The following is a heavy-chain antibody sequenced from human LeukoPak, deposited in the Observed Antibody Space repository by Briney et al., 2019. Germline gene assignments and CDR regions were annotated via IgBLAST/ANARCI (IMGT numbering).Heavy chain of an antibody. J-gene: IGHJ4*02. CDR2: ISYDGSNK. Sequence: PGGSLRLSCAASGFTFSSYAMHWVRQAPGKGLEWVAVISYDGSNKYYADSVKGRFTISRDNSKNTLYLQMNSLRAEDTAAYYCARSLVTTIDYWGQGTLVTVSS. CDR1: GFTFSSYA. V-gene: IGHV3-30*04. CDR3: ARSLVTTIDY. D-gene: IGHD4-11*01.